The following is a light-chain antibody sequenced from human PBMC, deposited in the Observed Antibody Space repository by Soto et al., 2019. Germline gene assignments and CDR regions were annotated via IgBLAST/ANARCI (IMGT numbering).Light chain of an antibody. CDR3: QQGYSTPIT. Sequence: DIPTTQSPSSPSASVGDRVTIPCRASQTINNLLNWYQQKPGKAPDSLIYRASTLQSGVPSRFSGGGSGTEFTLTISNLQPEDFATYYCQQGYSTPITFGQGTRLEIK. CDR1: QTINNL. CDR2: RAS. J-gene: IGKJ5*01. V-gene: IGKV1-39*01.